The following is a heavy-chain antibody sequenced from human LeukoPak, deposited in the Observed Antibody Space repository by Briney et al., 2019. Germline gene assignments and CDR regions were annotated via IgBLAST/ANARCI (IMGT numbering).Heavy chain of an antibody. Sequence: PSETLSLTCTGSGGSISSYYWSWIRQPPGKGLEWIGYIYYSGSTNYNPSLKSRVTISVDTSKNQFSLKLSSVTAADTAVYYCARVDPDSSSTLEVFDYWGQGTLVTVSS. J-gene: IGHJ4*02. CDR2: IYYSGST. CDR1: GGSISSYY. CDR3: ARVDPDSSSTLEVFDY. D-gene: IGHD6-6*01. V-gene: IGHV4-59*01.